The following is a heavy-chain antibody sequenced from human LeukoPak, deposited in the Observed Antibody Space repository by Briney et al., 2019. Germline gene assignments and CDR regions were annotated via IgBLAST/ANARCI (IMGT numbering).Heavy chain of an antibody. CDR2: IIPIFGTA. Sequence: SVKVSCKASGGTFSSYAISWVRQAPGQGLEWMGGIIPIFGTANYAQKFQGRVTITADESTSTAYTELSSLRSEDTAVYYCARDGAGATTFDYWGQGTLVTVSS. J-gene: IGHJ4*02. CDR3: ARDGAGATTFDY. V-gene: IGHV1-69*13. CDR1: GGTFSSYA. D-gene: IGHD1-26*01.